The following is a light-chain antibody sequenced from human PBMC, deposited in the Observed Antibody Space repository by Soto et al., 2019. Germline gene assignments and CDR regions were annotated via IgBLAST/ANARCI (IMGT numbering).Light chain of an antibody. CDR3: SSYTSSSLL. J-gene: IGLJ1*01. V-gene: IGLV2-14*01. Sequence: QSALTQPASVSGSPGQSITISCTGTSSDVGGYNYVSWYQQHPGKAPKLMIYEVSNRPSGVSNRFSGSKSGNTASLTISGLQAEDEADYYCSSYTSSSLLFGTGTKLT. CDR2: EVS. CDR1: SSDVGGYNY.